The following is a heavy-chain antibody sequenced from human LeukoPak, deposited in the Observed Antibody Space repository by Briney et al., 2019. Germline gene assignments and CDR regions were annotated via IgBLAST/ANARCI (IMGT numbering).Heavy chain of an antibody. V-gene: IGHV3-66*01. Sequence: GGSLRLPCAVSGFTVSGNYMSWVRQAPGEGLEWVSVIYSGGTTYYADSVKGRFAISRDNSKNTLYLHTNSLTTEDTAVYYCARGFSGYDPFDYWGQGTLVTVSS. D-gene: IGHD5-12*01. CDR3: ARGFSGYDPFDY. CDR1: GFTVSGNY. CDR2: IYSGGTT. J-gene: IGHJ4*02.